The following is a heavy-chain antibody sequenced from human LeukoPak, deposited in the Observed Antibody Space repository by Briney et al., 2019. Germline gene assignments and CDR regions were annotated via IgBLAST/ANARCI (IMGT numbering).Heavy chain of an antibody. D-gene: IGHD3-10*01. CDR2: IYYSGST. Sequence: PSETLSLTCTVSGGSISSSSYYWGWIRQPPGKGLEWIGSIYYSGSTYYNPSLKSRVTISVDTSKNQFSLKLSSVTAADTAVYYCARDVYYYGSGSYWYYYYYMDVWGKGTTVTVSS. CDR1: GGSISSSSYY. V-gene: IGHV4-39*07. J-gene: IGHJ6*03. CDR3: ARDVYYYGSGSYWYYYYYMDV.